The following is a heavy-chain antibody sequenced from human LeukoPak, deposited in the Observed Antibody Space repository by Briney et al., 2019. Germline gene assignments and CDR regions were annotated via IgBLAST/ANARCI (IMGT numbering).Heavy chain of an antibody. J-gene: IGHJ4*02. D-gene: IGHD3-22*01. V-gene: IGHV4-39*01. CDR2: IYYSGST. Sequence: PSETLSLTCTVSGGSISSSSYYWGWIRQPPGKGLEWIGSIYYSGSTYYNPSLKSRVTISVDTSKNQFSLKLSSVTAADTAVYYCARSRRGIVVVTDHFDYWGQGTLVTVSS. CDR3: ARSRRGIVVVTDHFDY. CDR1: GGSISSSSYY.